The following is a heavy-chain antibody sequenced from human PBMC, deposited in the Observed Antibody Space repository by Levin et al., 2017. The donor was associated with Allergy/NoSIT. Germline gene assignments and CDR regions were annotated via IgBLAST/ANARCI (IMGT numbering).Heavy chain of an antibody. V-gene: IGHV1-8*01. Sequence: GGSLRLSCKASGYSFADYDVNWVRQATGQGLEYMGWVNPNSGRTNYTPKFRGRVAMTTDPSINTAYMELSSLRSEDTAVYYCARGIRNQLFSDSWGQGTLVTVSS. CDR1: GYSFADYD. CDR2: VNPNSGRT. CDR3: ARGIRNQLFSDS. J-gene: IGHJ4*02. D-gene: IGHD1-14*01.